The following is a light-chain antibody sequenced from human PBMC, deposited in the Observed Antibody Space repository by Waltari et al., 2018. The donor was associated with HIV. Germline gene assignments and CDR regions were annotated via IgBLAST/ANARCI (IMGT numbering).Light chain of an antibody. J-gene: IGLJ3*02. Sequence: FMLTQPHSVSESPGKTVTISCTRSSGSIASNYVQWFQQGPGNAPTTILYEDYQRPSGVPDRFSGTIVKSSNSASLTISGVKTEDEADYYCQSFDANNHWVFGGGTRLTVL. CDR1: SGSIASNY. CDR3: QSFDANNHWV. V-gene: IGLV6-57*03. CDR2: EDY.